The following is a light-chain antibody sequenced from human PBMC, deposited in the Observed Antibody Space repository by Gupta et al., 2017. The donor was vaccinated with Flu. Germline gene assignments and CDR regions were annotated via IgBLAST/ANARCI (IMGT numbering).Light chain of an antibody. Sequence: QSALTQPPSASGSPGRSVTISCTGTSGDVGRFNFVSWYQQHPGKAPKLMIYEVSKRPSGVPDRFSGSKSGNTASLTVSGLQAEDEADYYCSSYVGNNNYVFGTGTRVTVL. CDR2: EVS. CDR3: SSYVGNNNYV. J-gene: IGLJ1*01. CDR1: SGDVGRFNF. V-gene: IGLV2-8*01.